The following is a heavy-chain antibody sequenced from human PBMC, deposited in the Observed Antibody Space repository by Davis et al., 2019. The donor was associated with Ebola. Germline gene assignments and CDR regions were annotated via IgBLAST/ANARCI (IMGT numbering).Heavy chain of an antibody. D-gene: IGHD3-3*01. CDR1: GFTFRSYS. CDR2: ISSSSRTI. CDR3: ATVSDFWSGYLDS. J-gene: IGHJ4*02. Sequence: GGSLRLSCAASGFTFRSYSMNWVRQAPGKGLEWVSYISSSSRTIYYADSVKGRFTISRDNAKNSLYLQMNSLRDEDTAVYYCATVSDFWSGYLDSWGQGTLVTVSS. V-gene: IGHV3-48*02.